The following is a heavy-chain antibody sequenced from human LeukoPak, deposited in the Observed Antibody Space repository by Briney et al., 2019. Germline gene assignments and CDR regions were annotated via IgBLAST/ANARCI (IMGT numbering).Heavy chain of an antibody. D-gene: IGHD3-9*01. J-gene: IGHJ4*02. CDR3: ARRAYDILTGYYNYFDY. CDR1: GYSFTSYW. CDR2: IYPGDSDT. Sequence: GESLKISCKGSGYSFTSYWIGWVRQMPGKCLEWMGIIYPGDSDTRYSPSFQGQVTISADKSISTAYLQWSSLKASDTAMYYCARRAYDILTGYYNYFDYWGQGTLVTVSS. V-gene: IGHV5-51*01.